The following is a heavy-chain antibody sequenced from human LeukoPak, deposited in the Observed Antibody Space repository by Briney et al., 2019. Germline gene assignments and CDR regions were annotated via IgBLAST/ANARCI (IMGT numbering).Heavy chain of an antibody. D-gene: IGHD3-22*01. CDR2: ISWNSGSI. V-gene: IGHV3-9*01. J-gene: IGHJ2*01. CDR1: GFTFDDYA. CDR3: AKEASIYYDSSGLRYFDL. Sequence: GGSLRLSCAASGFTFDDYAMHWVRQAPGKGLEWVSGISWNSGSIGYADSVKGRFTISRDNAKNSLYLQMNSLRAEDTALYYCAKEASIYYDSSGLRYFDLWGRGTLVTVSS.